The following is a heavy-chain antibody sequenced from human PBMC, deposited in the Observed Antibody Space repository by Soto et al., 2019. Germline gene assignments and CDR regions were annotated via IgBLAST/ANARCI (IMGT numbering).Heavy chain of an antibody. J-gene: IGHJ5*02. V-gene: IGHV4-59*01. Sequence: SETLSLTCTVSGGSISSYYWSWIRQPPGKGLEWIGYTYYSGSTNYNPSLKSRVTMSVDTSRNQFSLKLNSVTAADTAVYYCARTYCSGGSCYPGGNWFDPWGQGTLVTVSS. CDR3: ARTYCSGGSCYPGGNWFDP. CDR1: GGSISSYY. D-gene: IGHD2-15*01. CDR2: TYYSGST.